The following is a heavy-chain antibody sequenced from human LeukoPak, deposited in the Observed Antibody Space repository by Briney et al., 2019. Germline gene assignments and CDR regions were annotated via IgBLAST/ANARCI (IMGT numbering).Heavy chain of an antibody. CDR1: GFTLSSYG. Sequence: GGAPRPSCAASGFTLSSYGMHWGRQAPSKGAGWVAVIWYDGSNKYYADSVKGRFTISRDNSKNTLYLQMNSLRAEDTAVYYCASIGIGELEADYWGQGTLVTVSS. J-gene: IGHJ4*02. D-gene: IGHD3-10*01. CDR3: ASIGIGELEADY. CDR2: IWYDGSNK. V-gene: IGHV3-33*01.